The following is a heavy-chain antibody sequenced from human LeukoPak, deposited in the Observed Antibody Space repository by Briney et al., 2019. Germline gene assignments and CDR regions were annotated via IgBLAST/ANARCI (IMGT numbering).Heavy chain of an antibody. CDR3: AREKEITIFGVVINWFDP. CDR2: ISAYNGNT. D-gene: IGHD3-3*01. V-gene: IGHV1-18*04. CDR1: GYTFTGYY. Sequence: ASVKVSCKASGYTFTGYYMHWVRQAPGQGLEWMGWISAYNGNTNYAQKLQGRVTMTTDTSTSTAYMELRSLRSDDTAVYYCAREKEITIFGVVINWFDPWGQGTLVTASS. J-gene: IGHJ5*02.